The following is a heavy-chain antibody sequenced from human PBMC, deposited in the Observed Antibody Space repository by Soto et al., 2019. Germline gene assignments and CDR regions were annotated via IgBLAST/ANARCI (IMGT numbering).Heavy chain of an antibody. CDR3: ARTTAVPNTLRSRYFFDY. Sequence: SETLSLTCSVSGGSVSNKTYYWSWIRQPPGKRLEWIGYVYYSGTTNYNPSLKSRVTISVDLSKTQFSLRLSSVTTADTALYYCARTTAVPNTLRSRYFFDYWGQGTLVTVSS. J-gene: IGHJ4*02. D-gene: IGHD4-17*01. CDR2: VYYSGTT. CDR1: GGSVSNKTYY. V-gene: IGHV4-61*01.